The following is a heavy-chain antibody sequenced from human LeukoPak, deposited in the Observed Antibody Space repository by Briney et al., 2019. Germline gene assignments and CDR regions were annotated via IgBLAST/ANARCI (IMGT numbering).Heavy chain of an antibody. V-gene: IGHV4-30-2*01. CDR1: GGSISSGGYS. Sequence: PSQTLSLTCAVSGGSISSGGYSWSCIRQPPGKGLECIGYIYHSGSTYYNPTLKSRVTISVDTSKNQFSLKLSSVTAADTAVYYCASEGAWGQGTLVTVSS. J-gene: IGHJ5*02. CDR2: IYHSGST. CDR3: ASEGA.